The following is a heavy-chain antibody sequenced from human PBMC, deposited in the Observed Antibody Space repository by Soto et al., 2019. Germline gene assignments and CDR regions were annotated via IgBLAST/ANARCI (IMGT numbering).Heavy chain of an antibody. J-gene: IGHJ6*02. CDR1: GGSVNSYY. CDR3: ATYNSGHYYFAMDV. Sequence: SETLSLTCTVSGGSVNSYYWSWIRQPAGKGLEWIGRLYTNENTNYNPSLRSRVTMSVDTSKNQFSLTLSSVTAADTAVYYCATYNSGHYYFAMDVWGHGTTVTVS. D-gene: IGHD1-20*01. V-gene: IGHV4-4*07. CDR2: LYTNENT.